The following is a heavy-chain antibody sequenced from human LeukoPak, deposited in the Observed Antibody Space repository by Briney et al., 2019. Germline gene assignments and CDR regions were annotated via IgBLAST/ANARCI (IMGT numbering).Heavy chain of an antibody. Sequence: GGSLRLSCAASGFTFSGSALQWVRQASGKGLEWVGRIRRTANGYATAYAASVKGRFTISRDDSKNTAYLQMDSLKTEDTAVYYCTGNYYGSGSYADFDYWGEGTLVTVSS. CDR3: TGNYYGSGSYADFDY. J-gene: IGHJ4*02. V-gene: IGHV3-73*01. D-gene: IGHD3-10*01. CDR2: IRRTANGYAT. CDR1: GFTFSGSA.